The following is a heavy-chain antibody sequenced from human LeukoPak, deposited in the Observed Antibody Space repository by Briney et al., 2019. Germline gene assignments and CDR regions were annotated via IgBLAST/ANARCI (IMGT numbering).Heavy chain of an antibody. CDR3: ARGDDSSGYKTH. Sequence: ASETLSLTCTVSGGSISSGSYYWSWIRQPAGKGLEWIGRIYTSGSTNYNPSLKSRVTISVDTSKNQFSLKLSSVTAADTAVYYCARGDDSSGYKTHWGQGTLVTVSS. D-gene: IGHD3-22*01. CDR2: IYTSGST. CDR1: GGSISSGSYY. J-gene: IGHJ4*02. V-gene: IGHV4-61*02.